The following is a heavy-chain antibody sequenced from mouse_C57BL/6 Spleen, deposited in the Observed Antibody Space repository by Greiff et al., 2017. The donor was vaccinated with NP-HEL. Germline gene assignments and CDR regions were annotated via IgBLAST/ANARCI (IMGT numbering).Heavy chain of an antibody. D-gene: IGHD1-1*01. J-gene: IGHJ4*01. CDR2: INPNNGGT. CDR3: ARSYGSSFYAMEY. Sequence: VQLQQSGPELVKPGASVKMSCKASGYTFTDYNMHWVKQSHGKSLEWIGYINPNNGGTSYNQKFKGKATLTVNKSSSTAYMELRSLTSEDSAVYYCARSYGSSFYAMEYWGQGTSVTVSS. V-gene: IGHV1-22*01. CDR1: GYTFTDYN.